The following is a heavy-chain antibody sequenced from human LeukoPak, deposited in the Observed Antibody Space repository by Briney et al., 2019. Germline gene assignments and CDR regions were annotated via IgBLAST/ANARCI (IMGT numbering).Heavy chain of an antibody. CDR1: GYTFTDNY. CDR3: ATQGEAVITKTGTHFDD. CDR2: LNPNSGDS. D-gene: IGHD4-11*01. V-gene: IGHV1-2*02. Sequence: ASVKVSCKASGYTFTDNYIHWVRQAAGQGLEWMGWLNPNSGDSTYAQKFQGRVTMTRDTSISTACMELSRLRPDDTAVYFCATQGEAVITKTGTHFDDWGQGTLVTVSS. J-gene: IGHJ4*02.